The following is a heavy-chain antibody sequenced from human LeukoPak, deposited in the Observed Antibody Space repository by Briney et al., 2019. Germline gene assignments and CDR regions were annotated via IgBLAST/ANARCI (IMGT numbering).Heavy chain of an antibody. CDR1: GGSVTSTNW. V-gene: IGHV4-4*02. Sequence: SETLCLTCVESGGSVTSTNWWTWFRQPRGKGLEWIGEVHLDGRTNYTPSLESRLTISVDLSENHISLKLTSVTAADTAVYYCAREGGFFRPLDYSGQGTLVTVSS. CDR3: AREGGFFRPLDY. CDR2: VHLDGRT. D-gene: IGHD3-3*01. J-gene: IGHJ4*02.